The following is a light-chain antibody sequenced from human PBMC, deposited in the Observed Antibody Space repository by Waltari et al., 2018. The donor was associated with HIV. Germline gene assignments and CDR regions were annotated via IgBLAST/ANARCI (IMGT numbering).Light chain of an antibody. CDR2: RSN. CDR1: SSNIGSNN. Sequence: QSVLTQPPSASGTPGQRVTISCSGSSSNIGSNNVYWYQQLPGTAPNLHIYRSNRLHSGVPGRFSCSRSGTSASLAISGLRSEDEADYYCAAWDDSLSGHVVFGGGTKLTVL. CDR3: AAWDDSLSGHVV. V-gene: IGLV1-47*01. J-gene: IGLJ2*01.